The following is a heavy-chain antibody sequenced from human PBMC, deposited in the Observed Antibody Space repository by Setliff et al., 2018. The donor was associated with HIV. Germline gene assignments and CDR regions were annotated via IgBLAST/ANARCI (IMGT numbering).Heavy chain of an antibody. D-gene: IGHD2-8*02. CDR1: GFTFSSHG. CDR2: IWYDGSEK. J-gene: IGHJ6*02. V-gene: IGHV3-33*01. CDR3: ARDGEEYVNGWYWWADYYYYGMDV. Sequence: PGGSLRLSCGASGFTFSSHGMHWVRQAPGKGLEWVAVIWYDGSEKHYMDSVKGRSTISRDNANNSLFLQMDSLRADDTAVYYCARDGEEYVNGWYWWADYYYYGMDVWGQGTTVTVSS.